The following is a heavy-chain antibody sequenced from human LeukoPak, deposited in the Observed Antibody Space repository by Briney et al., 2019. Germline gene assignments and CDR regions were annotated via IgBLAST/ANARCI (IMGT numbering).Heavy chain of an antibody. V-gene: IGHV3-23*01. D-gene: IGHD2-15*01. CDR3: AKATVVAATGDFDY. CDR1: GFTFSSYA. CDR2: ISGSGGST. J-gene: IGHJ4*02. Sequence: GGSLRLSCAAPGFTFSSYAMSWVRQAPGKGLEWVSAISGSGGSTYYADSVKGRFTISRDNPKNTLYLQMNSLRAEDTAVYYCAKATVVAATGDFDYWGQGTLVTVSS.